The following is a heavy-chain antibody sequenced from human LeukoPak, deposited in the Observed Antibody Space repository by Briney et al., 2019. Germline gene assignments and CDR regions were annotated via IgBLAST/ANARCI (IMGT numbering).Heavy chain of an antibody. CDR3: ARGDYSASGGYYFDS. CDR2: IYLSGST. CDR1: GASLSSYY. J-gene: IGHJ4*02. D-gene: IGHD3-10*01. Sequence: SETLSLTCAVSGASLSSYYWSWVRQPPGKGLEWIAYIYLSGSTNYNPSLKSRATMSVDTSKNQFSLNLSSVTAADTAVYYCARGDYSASGGYYFDSWGQGTLVTVSS. V-gene: IGHV4-59*01.